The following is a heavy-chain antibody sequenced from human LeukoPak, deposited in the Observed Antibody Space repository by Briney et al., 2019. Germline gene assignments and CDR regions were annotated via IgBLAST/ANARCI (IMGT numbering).Heavy chain of an antibody. D-gene: IGHD2-2*01. CDR1: GYTFTGYY. V-gene: IGHV1-2*02. Sequence: ASVKVSCKASGYTFTGYYMHWVRQAPGQGLEWMGWINPNSGGTNYAQKFQGRVTMIRDTSISTAYMELSRLRSDDTAVYYCARVVPAAQTFDYWGQGTLVTVSS. CDR3: ARVVPAAQTFDY. CDR2: INPNSGGT. J-gene: IGHJ4*02.